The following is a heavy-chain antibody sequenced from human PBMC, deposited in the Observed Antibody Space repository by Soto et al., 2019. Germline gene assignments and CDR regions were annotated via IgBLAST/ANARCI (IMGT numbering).Heavy chain of an antibody. CDR3: SRDYLGQLPD. V-gene: IGHV3-49*03. Sequence: GGSLRLSCSASGFIFRDFSMSWFRQAPGKGLEWVGYIRTKSYGETTTYAASVKDRFTISRDDSKSIAYLQMNSLKAEDTAVYYCSRDYLGQLPDWGQGTLVTVS. J-gene: IGHJ1*01. CDR1: GFIFRDFS. D-gene: IGHD1-1*01. CDR2: IRTKSYGETT.